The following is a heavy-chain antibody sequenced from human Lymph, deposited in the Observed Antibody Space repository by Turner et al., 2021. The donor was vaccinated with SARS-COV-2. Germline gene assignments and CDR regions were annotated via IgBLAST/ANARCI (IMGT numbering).Heavy chain of an antibody. CDR2: ISGSGGDT. D-gene: IGHD3-22*01. V-gene: IGHV3-23*01. J-gene: IGHJ4*02. Sequence: EVQLLESGGGLVQPGGSLRLSCAASGFTFSSYAMSWVRQAPGKWLEWVSAISGSGGDTYYADSVKCRFTISRDNSKNTLYLQMNSLRAEDTAVYYCAKGVRGAMIVVVIPYFDYWGQGTLVTVSS. CDR3: AKGVRGAMIVVVIPYFDY. CDR1: GFTFSSYA.